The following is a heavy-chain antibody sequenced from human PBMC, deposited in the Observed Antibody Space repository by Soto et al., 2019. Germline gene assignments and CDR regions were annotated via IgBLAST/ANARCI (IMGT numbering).Heavy chain of an antibody. Sequence: ASVKVSCKASGGTFSSYAISWVRQAPGQGLEWMGGIIPIFGTANYAQKIQGRVTITADESTSTAYMELSSLRSEDTAVYYCARHNGPLYVGYYYDMDVWGQGTTVTVSS. D-gene: IGHD3-16*01. J-gene: IGHJ6*02. CDR3: ARHNGPLYVGYYYDMDV. CDR1: GGTFSSYA. CDR2: IIPIFGTA. V-gene: IGHV1-69*13.